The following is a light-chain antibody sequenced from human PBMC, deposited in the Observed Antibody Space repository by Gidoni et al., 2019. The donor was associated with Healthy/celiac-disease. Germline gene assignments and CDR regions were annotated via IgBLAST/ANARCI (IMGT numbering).Light chain of an antibody. J-gene: IGKJ4*01. CDR3: MQALQSPL. Sequence: DIVMTQSPLSLPVTPGEPASISCRSSQSLLHSNGYNYLDWYLQKPVQSPQLLIYLGSNRSSGVPDRFSGSGSGTDFTLKISRVEAEDVGVYYCMQALQSPLFGGGTKVEIK. CDR1: QSLLHSNGYNY. CDR2: LGS. V-gene: IGKV2-28*01.